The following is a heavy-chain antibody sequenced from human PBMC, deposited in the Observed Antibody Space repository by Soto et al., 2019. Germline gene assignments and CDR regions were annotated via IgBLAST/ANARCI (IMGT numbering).Heavy chain of an antibody. V-gene: IGHV4-34*01. CDR2: INHSGDT. CDR1: GGLFNGYF. CDR3: ARGLRHQPRHYYYMDV. J-gene: IGHJ6*03. Sequence: VQLQQWGAGLLKPSETLSLTCAVKGGLFNGYFWSWIRQPPGQGLEWIGEINHSGDTNYEPSLKGRVTMSVDTSKYQFSVKLTSMTAADTGVYFCARGLRHQPRHYYYMDVWGEGTTVIVS. D-gene: IGHD2-2*01.